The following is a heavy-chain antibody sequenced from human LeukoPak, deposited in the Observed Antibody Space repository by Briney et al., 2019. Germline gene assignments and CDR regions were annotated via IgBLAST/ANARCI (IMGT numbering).Heavy chain of an antibody. J-gene: IGHJ3*02. V-gene: IGHV1-69*01. CDR2: ITPISGTA. Sequence: GSSVKVSCKASGGTFSSYAISWVRQAPGQGLEWMGGITPISGTAHYAQKFQGRVTITADESTSTAYMAPSSQTSKQTAVSYCSTATLLDAFDMGGEGTMVTVSS. CDR3: STATLLDAFDM. CDR1: GGTFSSYA.